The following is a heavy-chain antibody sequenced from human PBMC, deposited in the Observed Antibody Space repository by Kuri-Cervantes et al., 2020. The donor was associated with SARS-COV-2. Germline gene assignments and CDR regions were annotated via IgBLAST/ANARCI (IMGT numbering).Heavy chain of an antibody. V-gene: IGHV4-34*01. CDR3: ARARRFKFLGVVITYSWFDP. CDR2: INHSGST. J-gene: IGHJ5*02. CDR1: GGSFSGYY. D-gene: IGHD3-3*01. Sequence: GSLRLSCAVYGGSFSGYYWSWIRQPPGKGLEWIGEINHSGSTNYNPSLKSRVTISVDTSKNQFSLKLSSVTDPDTAVYYCARARRFKFLGVVITYSWFDPWGQGTPVTVSS.